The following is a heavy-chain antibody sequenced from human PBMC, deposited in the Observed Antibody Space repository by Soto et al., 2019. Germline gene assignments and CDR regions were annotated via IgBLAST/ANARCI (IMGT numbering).Heavy chain of an antibody. J-gene: IGHJ4*02. V-gene: IGHV3-74*01. CDR3: VKVLARGVGVPRFYFDS. Sequence: HPGGSLRLSCAASGVAFSNSWMHWVRQVSGKGLEWVSRINADGTSTSYADSVKGRFTISRDNAKNTLYLHVNSLRAEDTAVYYCVKVLARGVGVPRFYFDSWGQGALVTVSS. CDR1: GVAFSNSW. CDR2: INADGTST. D-gene: IGHD2-2*01.